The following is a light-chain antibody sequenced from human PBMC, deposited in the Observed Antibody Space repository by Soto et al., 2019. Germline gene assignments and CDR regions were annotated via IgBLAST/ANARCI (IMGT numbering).Light chain of an antibody. V-gene: IGKV3-20*01. CDR3: QHYGSSPRT. Sequence: EIVLTQSPGTLSLSPGERATLSCRVSQTVSSSHLAWYQQKPGQAPNLLIYGASSRATGIPDRFSGSGSGTDFTLTISRLEPEDFAVYYCQHYGSSPRTFGGGTKVEIK. CDR2: GAS. J-gene: IGKJ4*01. CDR1: QTVSSSH.